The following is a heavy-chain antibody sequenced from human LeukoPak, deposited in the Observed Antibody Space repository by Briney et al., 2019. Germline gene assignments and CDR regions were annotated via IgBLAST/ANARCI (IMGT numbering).Heavy chain of an antibody. D-gene: IGHD6-13*01. V-gene: IGHV6-1*01. J-gene: IGHJ4*02. CDR1: GDSVPSNSAA. Sequence: SQTLSLTCAISGDSVPSNSAAWNWIRQSPSRGLEWLGRTYYRSKWYNDYAVSVKSRITINPDTFKNQFSLQLNSVTPEDTAAYYCARHPRSSSWSLDFDYWGQGTLVTVSS. CDR3: ARHPRSSSWSLDFDY. CDR2: TYYRSKWYN.